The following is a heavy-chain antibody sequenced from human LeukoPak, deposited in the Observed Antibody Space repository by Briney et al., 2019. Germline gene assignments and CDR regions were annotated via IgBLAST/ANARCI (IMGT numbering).Heavy chain of an antibody. CDR2: ISSSSSSSYI. CDR3: ARDPFSSSSFDY. D-gene: IGHD6-6*01. J-gene: IGHJ4*02. CDR1: GFTFNNYS. Sequence: PGGSLRLSCAASGFTFNNYSMIWVRQAPGKGLEWVSSISSSSSSSYIYYADSVKGRFTISRDNARNSLYLQMSSLRAEDTAVYYCARDPFSSSSFDYWGQGTLVTVSS. V-gene: IGHV3-21*01.